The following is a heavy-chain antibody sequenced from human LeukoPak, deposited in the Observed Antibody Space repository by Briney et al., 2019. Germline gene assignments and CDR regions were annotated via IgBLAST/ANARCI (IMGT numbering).Heavy chain of an antibody. CDR1: GDSISSGDYY. J-gene: IGHJ4*02. CDR3: ARDSKGD. Sequence: SETLSLTCTVSGDSISSGDYYWSWIRQPPGKGLEWIGNIYYSGSTYYNPSLKSRVNISIDTSKNQFSLKLSSVTAADTAVYYCARDSKGDWGQGTLVTVSS. V-gene: IGHV4-30-4*01. CDR2: IYYSGST.